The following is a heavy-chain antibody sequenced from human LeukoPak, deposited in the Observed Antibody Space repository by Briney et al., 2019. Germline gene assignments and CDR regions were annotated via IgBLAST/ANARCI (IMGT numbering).Heavy chain of an antibody. CDR2: IWYDGSKT. CDR1: GFSFSSFA. Sequence: PGGSLRLSCAVSGFSFSSFAMHWVRQAPGKGLEWVALIWYDGSKTYYADSVKGRFTVSRDSAKTTLYLQMNSLRAEDTAVYYCARDTTEGVLSLDVWGQGTTVTVSS. CDR3: ARDTTEGVLSLDV. J-gene: IGHJ6*02. D-gene: IGHD2-8*01. V-gene: IGHV3-33*01.